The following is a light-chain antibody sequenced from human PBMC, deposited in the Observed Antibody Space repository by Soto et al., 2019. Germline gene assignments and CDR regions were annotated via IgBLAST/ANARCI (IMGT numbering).Light chain of an antibody. J-gene: IGLJ2*01. CDR1: TGAVTGRYY. CDR3: LLYYGGAQV. Sequence: QAVVTQEPPLTFSPGGTVTLTGASSTGAVTGRYYPNWFQQKPGQAPRSLIYSASYKHSWTPARFSGSLLGGKAALTLSGVQPEDEADYYCLLYYGGAQVFGGGTQLTVL. CDR2: SAS. V-gene: IGLV7-43*01.